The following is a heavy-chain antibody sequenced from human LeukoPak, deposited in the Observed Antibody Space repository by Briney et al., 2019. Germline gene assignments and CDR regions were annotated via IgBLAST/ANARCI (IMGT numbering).Heavy chain of an antibody. V-gene: IGHV1-18*03. CDR2: ISAYNGNT. D-gene: IGHD3-3*01. CDR3: ARGASYYDFWSGYYYYYMDV. Sequence: ASVKVSCKASGYTFTSYGISWVRQAPGQGLEWMGWISAYNGNTNYAQKLQGRVTMTTDTSTSTAYMELSSLRSEDMAVYYCARGASYYDFWSGYYYYYMDVWGKGTTVTVSS. CDR1: GYTFTSYG. J-gene: IGHJ6*03.